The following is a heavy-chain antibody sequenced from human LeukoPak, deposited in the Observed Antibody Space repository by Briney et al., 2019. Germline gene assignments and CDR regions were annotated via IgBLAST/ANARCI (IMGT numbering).Heavy chain of an antibody. CDR2: ISGRGEAI. CDR1: GFTFSSYG. J-gene: IGHJ4*02. D-gene: IGHD4-11*01. CDR3: ARTYSSGSLDY. Sequence: GGSLRLSCAASGFTFSSYGMSWVRQAPGKGLEWISYISGRGEAIFYADSVQGRFTISRDNAKNSIYLQMNGLTAEDTAVYYCARTYSSGSLDYGGQGTLVTVSS. V-gene: IGHV3-48*01.